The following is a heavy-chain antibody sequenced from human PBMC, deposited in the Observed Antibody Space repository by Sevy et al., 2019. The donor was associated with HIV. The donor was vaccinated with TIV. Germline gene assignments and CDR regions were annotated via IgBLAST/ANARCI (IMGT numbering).Heavy chain of an antibody. D-gene: IGHD4-4*01. J-gene: IGHJ6*03. CDR2: ISWNSDSI. CDR3: AKGGGAYRKYYYYMDV. Sequence: GGSLRLSCAASGFTFDDYAMHWVRQAPGKGLEWVSGISWNSDSIGYADSVKGRFTISRDNAKNSLDLQMNSLRAEDTALYYCAKGGGAYRKYYYYMDVWGKGTTVTVSS. V-gene: IGHV3-9*01. CDR1: GFTFDDYA.